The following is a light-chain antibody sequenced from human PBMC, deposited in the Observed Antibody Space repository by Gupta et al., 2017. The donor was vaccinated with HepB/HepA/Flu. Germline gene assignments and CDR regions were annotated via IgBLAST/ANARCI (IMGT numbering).Light chain of an antibody. Sequence: IVLTQSPATLSLSPGERATLSCRASQSVIIYLAWYQQKPGQAPRLLIYDASNRATGIPARFSGSGSGTDFTLKSSSIETEDVASYYCKQGRRGPITFGTGTRLEMK. CDR2: DAS. CDR3: KQGRRGPIT. V-gene: IGKV3-11*01. J-gene: IGKJ5*01. CDR1: QSVIIY.